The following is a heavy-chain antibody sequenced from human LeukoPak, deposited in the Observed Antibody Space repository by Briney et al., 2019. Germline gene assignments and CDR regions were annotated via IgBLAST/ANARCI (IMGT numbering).Heavy chain of an antibody. V-gene: IGHV3-48*01. CDR2: IGSSSSTI. J-gene: IGHJ4*02. D-gene: IGHD4-17*01. CDR1: GFTFSSYS. Sequence: PGGSLRLSCAASGFTFSSYSMNWVRQAPGKGLEWVSYIGSSSSTIYYADSVKGRFTISRDNAKNSLYLQMNSLRAEDTAVYYCARASDYGDYLDYWGQGTLVTVSS. CDR3: ARASDYGDYLDY.